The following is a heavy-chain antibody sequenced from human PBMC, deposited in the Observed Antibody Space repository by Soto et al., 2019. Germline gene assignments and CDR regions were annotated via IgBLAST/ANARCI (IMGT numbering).Heavy chain of an antibody. J-gene: IGHJ4*02. CDR3: ARLPPDTAMASDFDY. CDR1: GFTFSSYW. V-gene: IGHV3-7*03. CDR2: IKQDGSEK. D-gene: IGHD5-18*01. Sequence: GGSLRLSCAASGFTFSSYWMSWVRQAPGKGLEWVANIKQDGSEKHYVDSVKGRFTISRDNAKNSLYLQMNSLRAEDTAVYYCARLPPDTAMASDFDYWGQGTLVTV.